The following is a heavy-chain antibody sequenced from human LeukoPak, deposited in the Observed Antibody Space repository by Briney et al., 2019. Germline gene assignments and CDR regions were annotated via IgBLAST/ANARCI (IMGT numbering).Heavy chain of an antibody. J-gene: IGHJ4*02. CDR3: AKGPDIVVVPPDY. CDR1: GFTFSSYG. CDR2: ISYDGSSE. Sequence: PGGSLRLSCAASGFTFSSYGMHWVRQAPGKGLEWVAVISYDGSSEYYADSVQGRFTVARDNSKNTLYLQMNSLRAEDTAVYYCAKGPDIVVVPPDYWGQGTLVTVSS. V-gene: IGHV3-30*18. D-gene: IGHD2-2*01.